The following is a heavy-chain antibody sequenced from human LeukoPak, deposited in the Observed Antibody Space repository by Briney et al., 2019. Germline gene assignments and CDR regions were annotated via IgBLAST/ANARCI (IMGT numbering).Heavy chain of an antibody. CDR1: GGSFSGYY. V-gene: IGHV4-34*01. J-gene: IGHJ4*02. CDR2: INHSGST. D-gene: IGHD1-26*01. CDR3: ARRERY. Sequence: PSETLSLTCAVYGGSFSGYYWSWIRQPPGKGLEWIGEINHSGSTNYNPSLKSRVTISVDTSKNQFSLKLSSVTAADTAVYYCARRERYWGQGTLVTVSS.